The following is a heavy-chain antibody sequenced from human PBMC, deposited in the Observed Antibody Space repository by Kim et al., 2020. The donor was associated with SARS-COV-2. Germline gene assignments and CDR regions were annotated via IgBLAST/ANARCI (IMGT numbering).Heavy chain of an antibody. J-gene: IGHJ5*02. CDR2: P. CDR3: ARVLTANYFDP. Sequence: PKYAQGFTGRFVFSLDTSVSTAYLQISSLKAEDTAVYYCARVLTANYFDPWGQGTLVTVSS. V-gene: IGHV7-4-1*02.